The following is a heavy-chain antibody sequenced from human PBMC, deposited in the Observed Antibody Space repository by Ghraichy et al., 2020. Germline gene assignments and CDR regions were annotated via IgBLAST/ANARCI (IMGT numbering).Heavy chain of an antibody. CDR2: IYDSGST. CDR3: AGHGCSSISCHSGVFISYFDP. Sequence: ETLSLTCIVSGGSISRSDYYWGWIRQPPGKGLEWIGSIYDSGSTFYNPSLKSRVTVSVDTSKNQFSLKLYSVTAADTAVYYCAGHGCSSISCHSGVFISYFDPWGQGTLVTVSS. V-gene: IGHV4-39*01. D-gene: IGHD2-2*02. CDR1: GGSISRSDYY. J-gene: IGHJ5*02.